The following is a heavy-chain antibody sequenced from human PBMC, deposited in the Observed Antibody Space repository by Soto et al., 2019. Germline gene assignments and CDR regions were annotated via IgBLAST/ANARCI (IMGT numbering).Heavy chain of an antibody. CDR2: ISGSGGST. CDR1: GFTFSNYA. CDR3: AKGPLDYGSRPEY. V-gene: IGHV3-23*01. J-gene: IGHJ4*02. Sequence: EVQLLESGGGLVQPGGSLRLSCAASGFTFSNYAMIWVRQAPGRGLEWVSGISGSGGSTYYADSVKGRFTIARDNSKNTLYLHVNSLRAEDTAAYYCAKGPLDYGSRPEYWGQGTLVTVSS. D-gene: IGHD3-10*01.